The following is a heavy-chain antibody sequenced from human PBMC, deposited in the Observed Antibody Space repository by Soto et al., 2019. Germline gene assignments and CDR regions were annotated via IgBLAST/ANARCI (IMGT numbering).Heavy chain of an antibody. V-gene: IGHV3-48*02. CDR2: ISSSSSTI. J-gene: IGHJ5*02. D-gene: IGHD3-3*01. CDR1: GFTFSSNS. Sequence: EVQVVDSGVGLVQPGGSLRLSCAAAGFTFSSNSMNWVRQAPGKGLEWISYISSSSSTIYADSVKGRFTISRDNAKNSLYLQMNSLRDEDTAVYYCARVIWSGHLTSDLWGQGTLVTVSS. CDR3: ARVIWSGHLTSDL.